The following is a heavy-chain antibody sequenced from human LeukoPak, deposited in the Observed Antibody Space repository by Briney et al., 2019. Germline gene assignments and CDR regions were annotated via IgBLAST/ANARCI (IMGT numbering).Heavy chain of an antibody. CDR3: ARSRNYDFWSGHGWFDP. CDR2: IYYSGST. CDR1: GGSISSYY. D-gene: IGHD3-3*01. Sequence: PSETLSLTCTVSGGSISSYYWSWIRQPPGKGLEWIGYIYYSGSTNYNPSLKGRVTISVDTSKNQFSLKLSSVTAADTAVYYCARSRNYDFWSGHGWFDPWGQGTLVTVSS. J-gene: IGHJ5*02. V-gene: IGHV4-59*01.